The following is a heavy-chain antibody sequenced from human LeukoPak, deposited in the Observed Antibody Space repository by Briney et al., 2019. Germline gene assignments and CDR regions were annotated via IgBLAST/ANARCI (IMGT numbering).Heavy chain of an antibody. D-gene: IGHD2-15*01. CDR2: INTNTGNP. J-gene: IGHJ3*02. V-gene: IGHV7-4-1*02. Sequence: GASVKVSCKASGYTFTSYAMNWVRQAPGQGLEWMGWINTNTGNPTYAQGFTGRFVFSLDTSVSTAYLQISSLKAEDTAVYYCARDPPLGYCSGGSCYSGDAFDIWGQGTMVTVSS. CDR1: GYTFTSYA. CDR3: ARDPPLGYCSGGSCYSGDAFDI.